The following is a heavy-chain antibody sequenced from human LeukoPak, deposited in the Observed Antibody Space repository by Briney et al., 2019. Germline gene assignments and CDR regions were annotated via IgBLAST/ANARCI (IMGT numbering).Heavy chain of an antibody. CDR1: GFTFSSYA. CDR2: ISYDGSNK. CDR3: AREGLAVAVFTFDY. D-gene: IGHD6-19*01. J-gene: IGHJ4*02. Sequence: GGSLRLSCAASGFTFSSYAMHWVRQAPGKGLEWVAVISYDGSNKYYADSVKGRFTISRDNSKNTLYLQMNSLRAEDTAVYYCAREGLAVAVFTFDYWGQGTLVTVSS. V-gene: IGHV3-30*04.